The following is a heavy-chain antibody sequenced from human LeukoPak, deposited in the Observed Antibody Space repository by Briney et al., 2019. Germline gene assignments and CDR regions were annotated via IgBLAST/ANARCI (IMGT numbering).Heavy chain of an antibody. V-gene: IGHV3-23*01. J-gene: IGHJ4*02. CDR2: ISGSGGST. Sequence: TGGSLRLSCAASGFTFISYAMSWVRQAPGKGLEWVSVISGSGGSTYYADSVKGRFTISRDNSKNTLYLQMNSLRAEDTAVYYCANPTHGGYTDYWGQGTLVTVSS. CDR3: ANPTHGGYTDY. CDR1: GFTFISYA. D-gene: IGHD4-23*01.